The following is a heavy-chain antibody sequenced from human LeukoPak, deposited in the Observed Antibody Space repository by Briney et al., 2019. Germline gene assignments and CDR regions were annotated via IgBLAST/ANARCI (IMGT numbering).Heavy chain of an antibody. D-gene: IGHD6-13*01. V-gene: IGHV3-7*01. CDR2: IDQGGSVR. J-gene: IGHJ4*02. CDR3: ARDPESSSFDL. CDR1: GFSFSTYW. Sequence: PGGSLRLFCAASGFSFSTYWMSWVRQTPEKGLEFVANIDQGGSVRNYMDSLKGRCTISRDNAKKSLYLEINSLRADDTAVYYCARDPESSSFDLWGRGALVTVSS.